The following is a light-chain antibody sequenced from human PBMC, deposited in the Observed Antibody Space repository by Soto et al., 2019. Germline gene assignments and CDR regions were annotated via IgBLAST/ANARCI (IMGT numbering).Light chain of an antibody. CDR3: MHSLRTPLT. CDR1: QSLLYSNGYNY. J-gene: IGKJ3*01. Sequence: DIVMTQSPLSLPVTPGEPASISCRSSQSLLYSNGYNYLDWYLQKPGQSPQLLIYFCSNRASGVHDRFSGSGSGTDFTLTISSVEPEDVGVYYCMHSLRTPLTFGPGTRVDVK. CDR2: FCS. V-gene: IGKV2-28*01.